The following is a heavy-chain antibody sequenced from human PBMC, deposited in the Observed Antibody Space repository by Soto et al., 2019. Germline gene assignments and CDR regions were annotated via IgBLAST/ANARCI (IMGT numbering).Heavy chain of an antibody. Sequence: ASVKVSSKASGYTFTVYYMHWVRQPPGQGLERMGWINPNSGGTNYAQKFQDRVTMTRDTSISTAYLVLSRLRSDDTAVYYCATDLCWCRSFYYYYYGMDVWGQGSTVTVSS. V-gene: IGHV1-2*02. CDR2: INPNSGGT. D-gene: IGHD2-8*02. CDR3: ATDLCWCRSFYYYYYGMDV. J-gene: IGHJ6*02. CDR1: GYTFTVYY.